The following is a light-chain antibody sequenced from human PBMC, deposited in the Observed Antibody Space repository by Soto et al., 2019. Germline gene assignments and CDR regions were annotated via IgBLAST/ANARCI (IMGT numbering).Light chain of an antibody. CDR1: QSLLHSNGYNY. CDR3: MQALQSPYT. CDR2: LGS. J-gene: IGKJ2*01. Sequence: DIVMTQSPRSLPVTPGEPASISCRSSQSLLHSNGYNYLDWYLQKPGQSPQLLISLGSNRASGVPARFSGSGSATDFTLNIARVEAEDFGVYYCMQALQSPYTFGQGTKLEIK. V-gene: IGKV2-28*01.